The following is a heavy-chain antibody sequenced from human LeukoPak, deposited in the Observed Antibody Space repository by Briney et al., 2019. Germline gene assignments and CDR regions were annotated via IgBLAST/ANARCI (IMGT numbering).Heavy chain of an antibody. Sequence: NPGGSLRLSCAASGFTFSDYYMSWIRQAPGKGLEWVSYISSSSSYTNYADSVKGRFTISGDNAKNSLYLQMNSLRAEDTAVYYCARDLSGSYSFDYWGQGTLVTVSS. D-gene: IGHD1-26*01. V-gene: IGHV3-11*06. J-gene: IGHJ4*02. CDR2: ISSSSSYT. CDR3: ARDLSGSYSFDY. CDR1: GFTFSDYY.